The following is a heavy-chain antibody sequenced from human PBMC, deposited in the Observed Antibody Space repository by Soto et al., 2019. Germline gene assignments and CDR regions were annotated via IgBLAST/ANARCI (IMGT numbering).Heavy chain of an antibody. Sequence: PSETLSLTCAVSGGPISCSVWWTWVRQPPGKGLEWIGEVFHSGGINYNPSLKSRVTMSVDTSRSQFSLELHSVTAADTAVYYCARKAWVRFDFWGQGTLVTVSS. J-gene: IGHJ4*02. CDR1: GGPISCSVW. D-gene: IGHD3-16*01. CDR3: ARKAWVRFDF. CDR2: VFHSGGI. V-gene: IGHV4-4*02.